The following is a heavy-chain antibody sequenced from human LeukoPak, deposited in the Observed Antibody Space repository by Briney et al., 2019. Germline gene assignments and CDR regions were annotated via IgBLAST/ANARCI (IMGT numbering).Heavy chain of an antibody. V-gene: IGHV4-4*07. J-gene: IGHJ3*02. CDR2: IYTSGST. D-gene: IGHD1-1*01. CDR3: ARDVRLKYDAFDI. Sequence: SETLSLTCTVSGGSISSYYWSWIRQPAGKGLEWIGRIYTSGSTNYNPSLKSRVTMSVATSKNQFSLKLGSVTAADTAVCYCARDVRLKYDAFDIWGQGTMVTVSS. CDR1: GGSISSYY.